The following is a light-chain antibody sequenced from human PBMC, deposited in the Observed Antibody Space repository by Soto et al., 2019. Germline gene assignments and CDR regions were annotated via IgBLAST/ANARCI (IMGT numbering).Light chain of an antibody. J-gene: IGKJ2*01. CDR1: QSVRTY. CDR3: HHRSNWPYT. V-gene: IGKV3-11*01. CDR2: DVS. Sequence: EIVLTQSPATLSLSPGERATLSCRASQSVRTYLTWYQQNPGQAPRVLIYDVSNRATGIPARFSGSGSGTDFTLTISSLDPEDLAVYYCHHRSNWPYTFGQGTSLELK.